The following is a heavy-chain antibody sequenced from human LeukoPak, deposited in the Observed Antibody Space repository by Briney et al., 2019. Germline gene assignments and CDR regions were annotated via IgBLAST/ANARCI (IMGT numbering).Heavy chain of an antibody. CDR1: GGSISSGGYY. V-gene: IGHV4-61*08. Sequence: KASETLSLTCTVSGGSISSGGYYWSWIRQHPGKGLEWIGYIYYSGSTNYNPSLKSRVTISVDTSKNQFSLKLSSVTAADTAVYYCARDAKGLLGSSWYDRLGYFDLWGRGTLVTVSS. CDR2: IYYSGST. J-gene: IGHJ2*01. D-gene: IGHD6-13*01. CDR3: ARDAKGLLGSSWYDRLGYFDL.